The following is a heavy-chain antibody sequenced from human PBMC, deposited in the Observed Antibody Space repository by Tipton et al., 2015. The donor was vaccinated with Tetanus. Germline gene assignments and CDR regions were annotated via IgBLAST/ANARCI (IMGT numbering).Heavy chain of an antibody. J-gene: IGHJ4*02. CDR2: IIPIFGTP. V-gene: IGHV1-69*06. D-gene: IGHD3-16*01. Sequence: QVQLVQSGAEVKKPGSSVRVSCKASGGTFTSYAIAWVREAPGQGLEWMGGIIPIFGTPEYAQKFQGRLTITADKSTNTVYMELSSLRSDVTAFYFCGRVRDLFAGFVVIPAIMGQWGQGTPVAVSS. CDR1: GGTFTSYA. CDR3: GRVRDLFAGFVVIPAIMGQ.